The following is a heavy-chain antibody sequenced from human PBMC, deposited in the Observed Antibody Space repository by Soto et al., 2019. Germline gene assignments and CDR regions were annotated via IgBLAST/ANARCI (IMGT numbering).Heavy chain of an antibody. Sequence: LRLSCEVSGLTFSNFAMSWVRQAPGKGLEWASAIGGSSGTTFYADSVKGRFTISKDYAKNMLYLQMNSLRAEDTAVYYCAKFKGFNWNYVFDYWGQGVPVTVSS. CDR1: GLTFSNFA. CDR3: AKFKGFNWNYVFDY. V-gene: IGHV3-23*01. CDR2: IGGSSGTT. J-gene: IGHJ4*02. D-gene: IGHD1-7*01.